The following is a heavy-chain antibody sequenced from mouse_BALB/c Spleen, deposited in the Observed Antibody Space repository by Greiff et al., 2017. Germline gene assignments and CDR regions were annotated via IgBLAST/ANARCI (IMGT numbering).Heavy chain of an antibody. CDR1: GFTFSDYY. D-gene: IGHD2-12*01. CDR3: AIRRAMDY. CDR2: ISDGGSYT. V-gene: IGHV5-4*02. Sequence: DVQLQESGGGLVKPGGSLKLSCAASGFTFSDYYMYWVRQTPEKRLEWVATISDGGSYTYYPDSVKGRFTISRDNAKNNLYLQMSSLKSEDTAMYYCAIRRAMDYWGQGTSVTVSS. J-gene: IGHJ4*01.